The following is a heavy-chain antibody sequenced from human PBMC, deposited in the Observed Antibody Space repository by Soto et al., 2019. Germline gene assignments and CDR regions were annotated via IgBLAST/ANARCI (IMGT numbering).Heavy chain of an antibody. CDR2: ISTYNGNT. Sequence: ASVKVSCKASGYTFITYGVSWVRRAPGQGLDWLGWISTYNGNTRYAERLQGRVTMTTDTTTNTAYMELRNLRSDDTAVYYCARGPTDYYDNSANYFLDYWGQGTLVTVSS. J-gene: IGHJ4*02. CDR3: ARGPTDYYDNSANYFLDY. D-gene: IGHD3-22*01. V-gene: IGHV1-18*01. CDR1: GYTFITYG.